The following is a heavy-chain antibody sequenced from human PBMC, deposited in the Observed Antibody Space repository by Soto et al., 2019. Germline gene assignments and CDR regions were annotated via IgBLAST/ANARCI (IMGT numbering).Heavy chain of an antibody. CDR2: IIPIFGTA. CDR1: GGTFSSYA. CDR3: ARARGPLGRGYYYYGMDV. D-gene: IGHD3-10*01. Sequence: QVQLVQSGAEVKKPGSSVKVSCKASGGTFSSYAISWVRQAPGQGLEWMGGIIPIFGTANYAQKFQGRVTITADESTSTAYMELSSLRSEDTAVYYCARARGPLGRGYYYYGMDVWGQGTTVTVSS. V-gene: IGHV1-69*12. J-gene: IGHJ6*02.